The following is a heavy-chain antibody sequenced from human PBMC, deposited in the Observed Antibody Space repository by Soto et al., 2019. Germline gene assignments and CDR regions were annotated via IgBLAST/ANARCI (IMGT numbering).Heavy chain of an antibody. Sequence: QVQLVQSGAEVKKPGSSVKVSCKASGGTFSSYAISWVRQAPGQGLEWMGGIIPIFGTANYAQKFQGRVTITADESTSTAYMELSNLRSEDTAVYYCARVGSGSRYDNFDYWGQGTLVTVSS. D-gene: IGHD1-26*01. V-gene: IGHV1-69*12. CDR2: IIPIFGTA. CDR3: ARVGSGSRYDNFDY. CDR1: GGTFSSYA. J-gene: IGHJ4*02.